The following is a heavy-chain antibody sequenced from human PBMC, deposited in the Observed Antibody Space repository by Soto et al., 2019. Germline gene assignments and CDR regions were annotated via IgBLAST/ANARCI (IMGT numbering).Heavy chain of an antibody. Sequence: GGSLRLSCAASGFTVSSNYMSWVRQAPGKGLEWVSVIYSGGSTYYADSVKGRFTISRDNSKNTLYLQMNSLRAEDTAVYYCARDRRAMGSGSYYNLPKIPNYYYGMDVWGQGTTVTVSS. CDR1: GFTVSSNY. J-gene: IGHJ6*02. CDR2: IYSGGST. CDR3: ARDRRAMGSGSYYNLPKIPNYYYGMDV. D-gene: IGHD3-10*01. V-gene: IGHV3-66*01.